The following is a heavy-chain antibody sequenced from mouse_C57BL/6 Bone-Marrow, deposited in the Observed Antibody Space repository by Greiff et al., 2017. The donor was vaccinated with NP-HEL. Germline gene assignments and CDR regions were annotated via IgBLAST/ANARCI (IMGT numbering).Heavy chain of an antibody. V-gene: IGHV2-5*01. D-gene: IGHD1-1*01. Sequence: QVQLQQSGPGLVQPSQSLSITCTVSGFSLTSYGVHWVRQSPGKGLEWLGVIWRGGSTDYNAAFMSRLSITKDNSKSQVFFKMNSLQADDTAIYYCAKNKFSIYYYGSRDYYAMDYWGQGTSVTVSS. CDR1: GFSLTSYG. J-gene: IGHJ4*01. CDR3: AKNKFSIYYYGSRDYYAMDY. CDR2: IWRGGST.